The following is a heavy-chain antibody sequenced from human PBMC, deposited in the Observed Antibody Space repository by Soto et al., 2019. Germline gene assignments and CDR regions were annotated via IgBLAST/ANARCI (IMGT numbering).Heavy chain of an antibody. Sequence: SETLSLTCTVSGGSVSIGSYYWSCMRQPPGKGLEWIGYIYYSGSTNYNPSLKSRVTISVDTSKNQFSLKLSSVTAADTAVYYCAREAIGAYYYYYGMDVWGQGTTVTVSS. V-gene: IGHV4-61*01. J-gene: IGHJ6*02. D-gene: IGHD3-22*01. CDR1: GGSVSIGSYY. CDR3: AREAIGAYYYYYGMDV. CDR2: IYYSGST.